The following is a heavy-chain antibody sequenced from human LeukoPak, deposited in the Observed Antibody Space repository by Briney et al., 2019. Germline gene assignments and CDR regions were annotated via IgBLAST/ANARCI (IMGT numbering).Heavy chain of an antibody. J-gene: IGHJ4*02. CDR1: GYSFTGYF. CDR3: ARSGSTGYSLDY. D-gene: IGHD3-22*01. Sequence: GASVKVFCKASGYSFTGYFIHWVRQAPGQGLEWMGCIDPNSGDTKYAQKFQGRVSMPRDTSTRTAYMELSRLRSDDTAVYFCARSGSTGYSLDYWGQGTLVTVSS. CDR2: IDPNSGDT. V-gene: IGHV1-2*02.